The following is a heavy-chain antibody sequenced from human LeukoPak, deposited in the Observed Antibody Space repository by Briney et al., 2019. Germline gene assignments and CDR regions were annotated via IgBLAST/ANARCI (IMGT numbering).Heavy chain of an antibody. CDR1: GFIFSNYV. Sequence: GGSLRLSCAASGFIFSNYVMNWVRQAPGKGLEWVSSISSSSSYIYYADSVKGRFTISRDNAKSSLYLQINSLRAEDTAVYYCARVPSPPHYYDSSGYYSWGQGTLVTVSS. CDR2: ISSSSSYI. J-gene: IGHJ5*02. D-gene: IGHD3-22*01. V-gene: IGHV3-21*01. CDR3: ARVPSPPHYYDSSGYYS.